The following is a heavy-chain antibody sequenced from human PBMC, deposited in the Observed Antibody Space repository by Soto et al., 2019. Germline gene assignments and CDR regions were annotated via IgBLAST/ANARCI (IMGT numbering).Heavy chain of an antibody. J-gene: IGHJ3*02. CDR3: ASATYYYERSSYSHKAFDI. Sequence: AASVKVSCKASGYTFTGYYMHWVRQAPGQGLEWMGWINPNSGGTNYAQKFQGRVTMTRDTSISTAYMELSRLRSDDTAVYYCASATYYYERSSYSHKAFDIWGQGTMVTVS. V-gene: IGHV1-2*02. CDR2: INPNSGGT. CDR1: GYTFTGYY. D-gene: IGHD3-22*01.